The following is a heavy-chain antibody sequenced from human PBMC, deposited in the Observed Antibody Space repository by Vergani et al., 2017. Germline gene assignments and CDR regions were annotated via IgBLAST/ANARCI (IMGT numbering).Heavy chain of an antibody. CDR1: GFTFSSYE. D-gene: IGHD6-13*01. V-gene: IGHV3-48*03. CDR3: ARDQAADGLDAFDI. J-gene: IGHJ3*02. CDR2: ISSSGSTI. Sequence: EVQLLESGGGLVQPGGSLRLSCAASGFTFSSYEMNWVRQAPGKGLEWVSYISSSGSTIYYADSVKGRFPISRDNANNSLYLQMKRLRVEDTAVYYCARDQAADGLDAFDIWGQGTMVTVSS.